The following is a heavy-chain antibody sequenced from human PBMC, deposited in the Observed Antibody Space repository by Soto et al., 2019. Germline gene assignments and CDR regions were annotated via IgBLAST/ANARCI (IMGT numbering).Heavy chain of an antibody. CDR3: ARSIRGHYYQPLHKNWFDP. J-gene: IGHJ5*02. D-gene: IGHD2-2*01. CDR2: IYHSGST. CDR1: GGSISSSNW. Sequence: SETLSLTCSVSGGSISSSNWGSWVRQPPGKGLEWIGEIYHSGSTNYNPSLKSRVTISVDKSKNQFSLKLSSVTAADTAVYYCARSIRGHYYQPLHKNWFDPWGQGPLVT. V-gene: IGHV4-4*02.